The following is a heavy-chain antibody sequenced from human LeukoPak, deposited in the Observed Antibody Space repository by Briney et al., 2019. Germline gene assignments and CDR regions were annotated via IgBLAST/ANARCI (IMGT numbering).Heavy chain of an antibody. CDR1: GFTFSSNS. V-gene: IGHV3-21*01. Sequence: GGSLRLSCAASGFTFSSNSMNCVRQAPGKGLEWVSSISSSSSYIYYADSVKGRFTISRDNAKNSLYLQMNSLRAEDTAVYYCARGAGSSWYLGYYFDYWGQGTLVTVSS. J-gene: IGHJ4*02. D-gene: IGHD6-13*01. CDR2: ISSSSSYI. CDR3: ARGAGSSWYLGYYFDY.